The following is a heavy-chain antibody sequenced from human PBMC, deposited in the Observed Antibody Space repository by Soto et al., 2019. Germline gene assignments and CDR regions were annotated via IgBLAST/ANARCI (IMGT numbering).Heavy chain of an antibody. D-gene: IGHD2-2*01. Sequence: SETLSLTCAVYGGSFSGYYWSWIRQPPGKGLEWIGEINHSGSTNYNPSLKSRVTISVDTSKNQFSLKLSSVTAADTAVYYCARRVRVVPAAMGGHNWFDPWGQGTLVTVSS. V-gene: IGHV4-34*01. CDR1: GGSFSGYY. CDR2: INHSGST. CDR3: ARRVRVVPAAMGGHNWFDP. J-gene: IGHJ5*02.